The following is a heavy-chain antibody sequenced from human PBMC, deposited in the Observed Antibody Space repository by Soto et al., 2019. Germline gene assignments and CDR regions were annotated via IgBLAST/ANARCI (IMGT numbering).Heavy chain of an antibody. Sequence: PSETLSLSCTVSGGSVCSGSYYWGWIRQSPGKGLEWIGDINHSGSTNYNPSLKSRVTISVDTSKNQFSLKLSSVTAADTAVYYCARGRGLLGIAVAGTFDYWGQGTLVTVSS. CDR1: GGSVCSGSYY. V-gene: IGHV4-61*01. CDR3: ARGRGLLGIAVAGTFDY. D-gene: IGHD6-19*01. J-gene: IGHJ4*02. CDR2: INHSGST.